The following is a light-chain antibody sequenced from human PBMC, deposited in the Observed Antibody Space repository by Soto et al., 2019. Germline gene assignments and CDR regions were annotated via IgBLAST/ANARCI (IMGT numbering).Light chain of an antibody. J-gene: IGKJ3*01. CDR2: GAS. Sequence: EIVLTQSPGTLSLSPGERATLSCRASQSVSSSYLAWYQQKPGQAPRLLIYGASSRATGIPDRFSGSGSGTGFTLTSSRLQPEDFAVYYCQQYGSSPFTFGPGTTVDIK. CDR1: QSVSSSY. CDR3: QQYGSSPFT. V-gene: IGKV3-20*01.